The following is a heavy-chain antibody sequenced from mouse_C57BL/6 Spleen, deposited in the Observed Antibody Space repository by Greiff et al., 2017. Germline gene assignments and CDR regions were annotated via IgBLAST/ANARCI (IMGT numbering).Heavy chain of an antibody. CDR2: IDPSDSYT. V-gene: IGHV1-69*01. J-gene: IGHJ1*01. CDR1: GYTFTSYW. CDR3: ARTDYGPYSYFDV. Sequence: QVQLQQPGAELVMPGASVKLSCKASGYTFTSYWMHWVKQRPGQGLEWIGEIDPSDSYTNYNQKFKGKATLTVDKSSSTAYMQLSSLTSEDSAVYYCARTDYGPYSYFDVWSAGTTVTASS. D-gene: IGHD2-4*01.